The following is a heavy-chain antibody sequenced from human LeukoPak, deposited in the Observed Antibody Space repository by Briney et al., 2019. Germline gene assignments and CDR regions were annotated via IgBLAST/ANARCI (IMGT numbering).Heavy chain of an antibody. D-gene: IGHD4-17*01. CDR2: ISSSSTYI. Sequence: GGSLRLSCAASGFTFSYYSMNWVRQAPGKGLEWVSSISSSSTYIYYADSVKGRFTISRDNSKNTLYLQMNSLRADDTAVYYCARARAPVTRISSLDIWGQGTMVTVSS. CDR1: GFTFSYYS. J-gene: IGHJ3*02. V-gene: IGHV3-21*01. CDR3: ARARAPVTRISSLDI.